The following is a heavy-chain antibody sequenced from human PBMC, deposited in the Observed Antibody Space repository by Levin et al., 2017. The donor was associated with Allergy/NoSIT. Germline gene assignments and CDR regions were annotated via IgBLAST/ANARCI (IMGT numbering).Heavy chain of an antibody. CDR1: GHSINNGYY. CDR3: ARVYYYDSSGYYFNPDFDY. V-gene: IGHV4-38-2*01. D-gene: IGHD3-22*01. CDR2: IYHGGST. J-gene: IGHJ4*02. Sequence: SQTLSLTCDVSGHSINNGYYWGWIRQPPGKGLEWIGSIYHGGSTYYNPSLKSRVTISVDTSKNQFSLKLSSVTAADTALYYCARVYYYDSSGYYFNPDFDYWGRGTLVTVSS.